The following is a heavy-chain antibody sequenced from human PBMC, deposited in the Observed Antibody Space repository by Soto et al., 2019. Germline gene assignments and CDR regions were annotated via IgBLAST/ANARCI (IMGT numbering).Heavy chain of an antibody. CDR1: GGSIGSGGYY. CDR2: IYYRGST. CDR3: ARSAESSSAEGYFQH. V-gene: IGHV4-31*03. Sequence: QVQLQESGPGLVKPSQPLSLTCTVSGGSIGSGGYYWSWIRQHPGLVLEWIGYIYYRGSTYYKPALQRRVTISVDTSKNQFSLKLSSVTAADTAVYYCARSAESSSAEGYFQHWGQGTLVTVSS. D-gene: IGHD2-2*01. J-gene: IGHJ1*01.